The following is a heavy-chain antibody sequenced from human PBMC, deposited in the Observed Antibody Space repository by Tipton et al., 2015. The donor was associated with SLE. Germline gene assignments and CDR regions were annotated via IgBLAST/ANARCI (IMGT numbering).Heavy chain of an antibody. CDR3: AREAPLVGASPTWFDP. D-gene: IGHD1-26*01. V-gene: IGHV4-4*07. CDR1: AGSIRSHF. CDR2: IYTNGAT. Sequence: TLSLTCTVSAGSIRSHFWNWLRQPAGKGLEWIGRIYTNGATNFNPSLKSRVTMSVDTSNNQVFPTLSSVTAADTAVYYCAREAPLVGASPTWFDPWGQGTLVTVSS. J-gene: IGHJ5*02.